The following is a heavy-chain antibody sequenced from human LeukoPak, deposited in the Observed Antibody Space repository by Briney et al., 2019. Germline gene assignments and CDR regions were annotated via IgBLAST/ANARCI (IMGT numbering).Heavy chain of an antibody. CDR3: ARALYGDYASFDY. Sequence: GGSLRLSCAASGFIFSSYAMSWVRQAPGKGLEWVANIKQDGSEKYYVDSVKGRFTISRDNAKNSLYLQMNSLRAEDMAVYYCARALYGDYASFDYWGQGTLVTVSS. CDR2: IKQDGSEK. J-gene: IGHJ4*02. CDR1: GFIFSSYA. V-gene: IGHV3-7*01. D-gene: IGHD4-17*01.